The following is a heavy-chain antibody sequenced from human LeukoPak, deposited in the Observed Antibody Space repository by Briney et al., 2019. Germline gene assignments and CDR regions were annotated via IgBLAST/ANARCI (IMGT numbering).Heavy chain of an antibody. CDR3: ARDPYSSGVNWFDP. CDR2: IWYDGSNK. D-gene: IGHD6-25*01. V-gene: IGHV3-33*01. Sequence: GRSLRLSCAASGFTFSSYGMHWVRQAPGKGLEGVAVIWYDGSNKYYADSVKGRFTISRDNSKNTLYLQMNSLRAEDTAVYYCARDPYSSGVNWFDPWGQGTLVTVSS. J-gene: IGHJ5*02. CDR1: GFTFSSYG.